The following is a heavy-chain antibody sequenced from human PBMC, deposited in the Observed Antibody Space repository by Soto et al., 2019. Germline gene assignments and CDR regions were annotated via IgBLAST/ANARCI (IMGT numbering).Heavy chain of an antibody. CDR1: GCTFGSFG. CDR3: TRDASRDSSARGWFDP. V-gene: IGHV3-21*01. J-gene: IGHJ5*02. CDR2: ISSNSAYI. D-gene: IGHD6-13*01. Sequence: VGALRLSCSASGCTFGSFGMSWVRQAPGKWLEWVSTISSNSAYIYSTDALRGRFTISRDNAKNSLHLQMNSLRAEDTAVYYCTRDASRDSSARGWFDPWGPRTLVTVSS.